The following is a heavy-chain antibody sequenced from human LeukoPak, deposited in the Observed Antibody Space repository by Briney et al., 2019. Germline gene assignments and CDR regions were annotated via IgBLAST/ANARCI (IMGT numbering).Heavy chain of an antibody. V-gene: IGHV3-23*01. CDR1: GFTFSSYG. Sequence: GGSLRLSCAASGFTFSSYGMSWVRQAPGKGLEWVSAVSSSGGTTYYADSVKGRFTISRDNSKNTLSLQMNSLRAEDTAVYYCAKIARRATIRDYFDYWGQGTLVTVSS. D-gene: IGHD5-24*01. CDR3: AKIARRATIRDYFDY. CDR2: VSSSGGTT. J-gene: IGHJ4*02.